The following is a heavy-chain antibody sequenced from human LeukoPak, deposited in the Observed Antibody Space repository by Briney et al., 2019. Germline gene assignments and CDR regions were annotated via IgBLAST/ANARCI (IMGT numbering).Heavy chain of an antibody. D-gene: IGHD1-1*01. J-gene: IGHJ4*02. V-gene: IGHV4-34*01. CDR3: VRRGTIGTTTVDY. CDR2: INHSGST. CDR1: GESFSGYY. Sequence: PSETLSLTCAVYGESFSGYYWTWIRQPPGKGLEGIGQINHSGSTSYNPSLTSRVTISVATSKNQFSLRLNSVTAADTAVYYCVRRGTIGTTTVDYWGQGTPVTVSS.